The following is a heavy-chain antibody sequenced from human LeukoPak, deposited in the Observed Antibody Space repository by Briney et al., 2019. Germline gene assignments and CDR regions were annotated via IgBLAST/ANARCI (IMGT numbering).Heavy chain of an antibody. V-gene: IGHV3-11*01. CDR1: GFTFSDYY. J-gene: IGHJ3*02. D-gene: IGHD1-26*01. Sequence: GGSLRLSCAASGFTFSDYYMSWIRQAPGKGLEWVSYISSSGSTIYYADSVKGRFTISRDNAKNSLYLQMNSLRAEDTAVYYCARRSSIVGARDAFGIWGQGTMVTVSS. CDR2: ISSSGSTI. CDR3: ARRSSIVGARDAFGI.